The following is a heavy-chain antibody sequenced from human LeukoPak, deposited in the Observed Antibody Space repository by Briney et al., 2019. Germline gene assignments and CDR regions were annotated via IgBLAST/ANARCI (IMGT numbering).Heavy chain of an antibody. J-gene: IGHJ4*02. CDR1: GFAFSSYA. CDR3: AKYIGYCSGGTCNYYFDY. Sequence: PGGSLRLSCTASGFAFSSYAMSWVRQAPGKGLEWVSAISGSGGNTYYADSVKGRFTISRDNSKDTLYLQMNSLRAEDTAVYYCAKYIGYCSGGTCNYYFDYWGQGTLVTVSS. CDR2: ISGSGGNT. V-gene: IGHV3-23*01. D-gene: IGHD2-15*01.